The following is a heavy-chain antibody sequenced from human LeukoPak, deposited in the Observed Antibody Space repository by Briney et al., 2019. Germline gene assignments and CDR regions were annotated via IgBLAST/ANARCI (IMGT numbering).Heavy chain of an antibody. V-gene: IGHV4-39*07. CDR2: IYYSGST. CDR1: GGSISSSSYY. CDR3: ARVESSFRDGYNI. J-gene: IGHJ4*02. Sequence: SETLSLTCTVSGGSISSSSYYWGWIRQPPGKGLEWIGSIYYSGSTYYNPSLKSRVTISVDTSRNQFSLKLSSVTAADTAVYYCARVESSFRDGYNIWGQGTLVTVSS. D-gene: IGHD5-24*01.